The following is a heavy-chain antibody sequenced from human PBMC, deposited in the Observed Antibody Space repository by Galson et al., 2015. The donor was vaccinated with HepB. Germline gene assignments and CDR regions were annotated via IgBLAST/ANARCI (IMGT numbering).Heavy chain of an antibody. J-gene: IGHJ6*03. Sequence: SLRLSCAASGFTFSSYAMSWVRQAPGKGLEWVSSISASGDATHYTDSVKGRFTISRYNSKNTLHLQMNSLKIEDTAVYFCAKPAITVRGVVMDVWGTGTTVTVSS. V-gene: IGHV3-23*01. CDR3: AKPAITVRGVVMDV. CDR1: GFTFSSYA. CDR2: ISASGDAT. D-gene: IGHD3-10*01.